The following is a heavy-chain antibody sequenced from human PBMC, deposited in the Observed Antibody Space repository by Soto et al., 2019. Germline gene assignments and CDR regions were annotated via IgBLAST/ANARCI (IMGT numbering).Heavy chain of an antibody. V-gene: IGHV4-4*02. CDR1: GDSISTDKW. J-gene: IGHJ3*01. Sequence: QVQLQESGPGLVKPSETLSLTCTVSGDSISTDKWWSWVRQPPGRGLEWIGEIWHGGNTKYSPSLQSRVTKSLDKTQNQFDLCLTSVTDAVAAVYYCAESPGGGGRSNTAFDVWGQGTTVTVSP. D-gene: IGHD2-15*01. CDR3: AESPGGGGRSNTAFDV. CDR2: IWHGGNT.